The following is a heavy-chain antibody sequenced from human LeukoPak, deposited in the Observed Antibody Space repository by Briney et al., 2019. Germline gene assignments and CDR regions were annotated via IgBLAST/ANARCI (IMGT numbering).Heavy chain of an antibody. CDR3: AREEEGELPDY. CDR2: ISYDGSSE. J-gene: IGHJ4*02. Sequence: PGGSLRLSCTASGFAFSGHAMHWIRQAPGKGPEWLALISYDGSSEFYADSVKGRFTISRDNSKNTLYLQVNSLRPEDTAVYFCAREEEGELPDYWGQGTQVTVSS. D-gene: IGHD1-26*01. CDR1: GFAFSGHA. V-gene: IGHV3-30*01.